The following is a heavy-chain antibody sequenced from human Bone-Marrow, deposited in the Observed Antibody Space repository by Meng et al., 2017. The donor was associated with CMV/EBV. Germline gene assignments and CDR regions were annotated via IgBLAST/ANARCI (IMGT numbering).Heavy chain of an antibody. CDR3: ASSPSSSSPSDY. J-gene: IGHJ4*02. V-gene: IGHV5-51*01. CDR2: IYPGDSDT. Sequence: KVSCKGSGYSFTSYWIGWVRQMPGKGLEWMGIIYPGDSDTRYSPSFQGQVTISADKSISTAYLQRSSPKASDTAMYYCASSPSSSSPSDYWGQGTLVTVSS. CDR1: GYSFTSYW. D-gene: IGHD6-13*01.